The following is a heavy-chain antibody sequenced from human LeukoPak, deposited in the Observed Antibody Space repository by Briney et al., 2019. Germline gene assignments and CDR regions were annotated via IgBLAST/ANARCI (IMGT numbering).Heavy chain of an antibody. Sequence: PGGSLRLSCAASGFTFSNYWMSWVRQAPGKGLEWVANIKQDGSEKYYVNSVRGRFTISRDNAKNSLYLQMNSLSAEDTAVYYCARDLLKGFCSGTNCYASPDYWGQGTLVTVSS. V-gene: IGHV3-7*01. CDR1: GFTFSNYW. J-gene: IGHJ4*02. CDR2: IKQDGSEK. CDR3: ARDLLKGFCSGTNCYASPDY. D-gene: IGHD2-2*01.